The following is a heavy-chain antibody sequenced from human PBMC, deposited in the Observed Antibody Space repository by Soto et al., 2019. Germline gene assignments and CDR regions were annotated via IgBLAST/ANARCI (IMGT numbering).Heavy chain of an antibody. J-gene: IGHJ4*02. CDR2: IDPKNGGT. D-gene: IGHD4-17*01. Sequence: QVQLVQSGTEVKKPGASVKVSCQASGYSIRAYYIHWVRQAPGQGLEWMGWIDPKNGGTVSAQKFQGRLTMTRDTSISTVYMDLSGLTSDGTALYYCGRDDYRIFPYWGQGSLVTVSS. CDR1: GYSIRAYY. V-gene: IGHV1-2*02. CDR3: GRDDYRIFPY.